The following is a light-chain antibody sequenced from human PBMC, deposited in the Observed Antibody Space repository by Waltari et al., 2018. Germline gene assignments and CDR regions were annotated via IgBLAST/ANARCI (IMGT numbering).Light chain of an antibody. V-gene: IGLV1-47*01. J-gene: IGLJ2*01. CDR3: AAWDDSLSGVV. Sequence: QSVLTQPPSASGTPGQSIAISCSGSTSNIGNHYVYWYQQFPGTAPNPLIYRNNQRPSGVPDRFSGSKSGPSASLAISGLQSEDEADYYCAAWDDSLSGVVFGGGTKVTVL. CDR1: TSNIGNHY. CDR2: RNN.